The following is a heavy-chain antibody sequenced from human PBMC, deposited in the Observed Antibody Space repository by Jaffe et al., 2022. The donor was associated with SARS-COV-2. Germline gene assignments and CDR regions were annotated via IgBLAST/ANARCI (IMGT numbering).Heavy chain of an antibody. CDR3: AHQSGSRSYWNNWFDP. CDR2: IYRDDDK. J-gene: IGHJ5*02. CDR1: GFSFSTSGVG. D-gene: IGHD3-10*01. V-gene: IGHV2-5*02. Sequence: QITLKESGPMLVKPTETLTLTCTFSGFSFSTSGVGVAWIRQPPGKALEWLALIYRDDDKRYSPSLKTRLTITKDTSKNQVVLTMTNMDPVDTGTYYCAHQSGSRSYWNNWFDPWGQGTLVTVSS.